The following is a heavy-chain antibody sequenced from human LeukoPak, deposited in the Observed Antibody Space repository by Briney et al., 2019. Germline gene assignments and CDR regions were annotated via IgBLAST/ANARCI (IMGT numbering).Heavy chain of an antibody. V-gene: IGHV1-18*04. J-gene: IGHJ4*02. CDR1: GYTFTSYG. Sequence: VASVKVSRKASGYTFTSYGISWVRQAPGQGLEWMGWISAYNGNTNYAQKLQGRVTMTTDTSTSTAYMELRSLRSDDTAVYYCARDRPRWGSGSYNGEIWGQGTLVTVSS. CDR3: ARDRPRWGSGSYNGEI. CDR2: ISAYNGNT. D-gene: IGHD3-10*01.